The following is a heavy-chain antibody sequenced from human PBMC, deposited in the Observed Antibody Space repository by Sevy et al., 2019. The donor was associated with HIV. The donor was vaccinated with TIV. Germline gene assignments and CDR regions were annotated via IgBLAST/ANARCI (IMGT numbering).Heavy chain of an antibody. J-gene: IGHJ6*03. CDR3: AREFGSYDVLTGTTPYYYYYYLDV. CDR1: GGSISSVNYY. V-gene: IGHV4-61*02. Sequence: SETLFLTCTVSGGSISSVNYYWSWIRQPAGKGLQWIGRIYTSGSTDYNPSLKSRVTISLDTSKNQFSLKLSSVTAADTAVYYCAREFGSYDVLTGTTPYYYYYYLDVWGRGTTVTVSS. D-gene: IGHD3-9*01. CDR2: IYTSGST.